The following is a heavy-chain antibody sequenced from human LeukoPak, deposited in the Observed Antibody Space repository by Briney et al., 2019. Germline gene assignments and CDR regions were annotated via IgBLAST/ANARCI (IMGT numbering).Heavy chain of an antibody. J-gene: IGHJ4*02. Sequence: SETLSLTCTVSGGSFSTYYWTWIRQPPGKGLEWIGYIYSGGSTNYNPSLKSRVTISLDTSKNQFSLKLTSVTAADTAVYYCAREAWETWGQGALVTVSS. CDR3: AREAWET. CDR2: IYSGGST. D-gene: IGHD1-26*01. V-gene: IGHV4-4*08. CDR1: GGSFSTYY.